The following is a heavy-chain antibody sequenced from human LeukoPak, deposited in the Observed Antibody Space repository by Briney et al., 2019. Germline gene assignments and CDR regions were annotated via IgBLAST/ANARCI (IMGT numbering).Heavy chain of an antibody. Sequence: SSETLSLTCVVSGGSTSSGSHSWSWIRQPPGKGLECIGLVYHNGSTYHNPSLKSRVTISVDRSKNQFSLRLSSVTAADTAVYYCARLIVVIPKKNDYHYYYGMDVWGKGTTVTVSS. CDR2: VYHNGST. J-gene: IGHJ6*04. V-gene: IGHV4-30-2*01. CDR1: GGSTSSGSHS. CDR3: ARLIVVIPKKNDYHYYYGMDV. D-gene: IGHD2-2*01.